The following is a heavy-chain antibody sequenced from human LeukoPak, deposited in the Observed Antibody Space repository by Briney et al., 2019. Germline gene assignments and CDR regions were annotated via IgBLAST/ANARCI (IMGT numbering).Heavy chain of an antibody. CDR1: GFTFSSYG. CDR3: VKDEAMVRGVITFYYFDY. D-gene: IGHD3-10*01. V-gene: IGHV3-30*18. CDR2: ISYDGSNK. J-gene: IGHJ4*02. Sequence: GRSLRPSCAASGFTFSSYGIHWVRQAPGKGLEWVAVISYDGSNKYYADSVKGRFTISRDNSKNTLYLQMNSLRTEDTAVYYCVKDEAMVRGVITFYYFDYWGQGTLVTVSS.